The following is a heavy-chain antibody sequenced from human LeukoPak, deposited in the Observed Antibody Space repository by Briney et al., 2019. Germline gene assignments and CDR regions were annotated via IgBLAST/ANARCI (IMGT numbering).Heavy chain of an antibody. CDR1: GFTFSSYG. J-gene: IGHJ5*02. V-gene: IGHV3-49*04. Sequence: PGGSLRLSCAASGFTFSSYGMSWVRQAPGKGLEWVGFIRSKAEGGTTEYAASVKGRFTISRDDSKSIAYLQINSLKTEDTAVYYCTRVNHDDSWFDPWGQGTLVTVSS. D-gene: IGHD3-16*01. CDR2: IRSKAEGGTT. CDR3: TRVNHDDSWFDP.